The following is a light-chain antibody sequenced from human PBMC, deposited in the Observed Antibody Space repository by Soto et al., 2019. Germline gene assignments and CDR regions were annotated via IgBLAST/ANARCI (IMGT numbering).Light chain of an antibody. CDR3: QQAYSFPIT. CDR2: AAS. CDR1: QGISSW. J-gene: IGKJ5*01. V-gene: IGKV1-12*01. Sequence: DIQLTQSPSFLSASVGDRVTITCRASQGISSWLAWYQQKPGKAPKLLIYAASTLQSGVPSRFSGNGSGTDFTLIISSLQPEDSATYYCQQAYSFPITFGQGTRLEIK.